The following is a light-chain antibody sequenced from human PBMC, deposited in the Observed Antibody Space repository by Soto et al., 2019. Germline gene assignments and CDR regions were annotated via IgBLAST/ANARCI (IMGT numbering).Light chain of an antibody. CDR1: QSVSNNY. J-gene: IGKJ2*01. Sequence: EVVLTQSPGTLSLSPGERASLSCRASQSVSNNYLAWYQQKPGQSPKLLIFGSSDRATGIPDGFSGSGCGTDVTLPICRVDADDFVVYCCQQYGISPPYTLGRRTNLQIK. CDR2: GSS. V-gene: IGKV3-20*01. CDR3: QQYGISPPYT.